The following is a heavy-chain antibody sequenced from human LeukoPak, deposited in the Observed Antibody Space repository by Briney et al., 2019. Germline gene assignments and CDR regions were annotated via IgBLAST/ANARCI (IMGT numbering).Heavy chain of an antibody. CDR2: ISSSGTTI. CDR3: AREHSGYDFPGRDYYYMDV. CDR1: GFTFSRYE. V-gene: IGHV3-48*03. Sequence: GGSLRLSCAASGFTFSRYEMNWVRQAPGKGLEWVSYISSSGTTIYYADSVKGRFTISRDNAKNSLYLQMNSLRAEDTAVYYCAREHSGYDFPGRDYYYMDVWGKGTTVTVSS. D-gene: IGHD5-12*01. J-gene: IGHJ6*03.